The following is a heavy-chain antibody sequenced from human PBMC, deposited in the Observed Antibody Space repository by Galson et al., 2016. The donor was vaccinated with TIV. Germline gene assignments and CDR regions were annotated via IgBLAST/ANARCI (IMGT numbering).Heavy chain of an antibody. Sequence: SLRLSCAASGFSFSSYSMNWVRQAPGKGLEWVSSISRGGSNYIYYADSVKGRFIIVRDSPKNSLYLQMNILRAEDTAVYYCTRDCPLFGVEIDYWGQGTLVTVSS. CDR1: GFSFSSYS. CDR3: TRDCPLFGVEIDY. J-gene: IGHJ4*02. D-gene: IGHD3-3*01. CDR2: ISRGGSNYI. V-gene: IGHV3-21*01.